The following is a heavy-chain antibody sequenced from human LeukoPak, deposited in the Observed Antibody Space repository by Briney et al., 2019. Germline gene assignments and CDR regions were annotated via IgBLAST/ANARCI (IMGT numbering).Heavy chain of an antibody. CDR2: ISGSGGST. J-gene: IGHJ4*02. Sequence: GGSLRLSCAASGFTFSSYAMSWVRQAPGKGLEWVSAISGSGGSTYYADSVKGRFTISRDNSKNTLYLQMNSPRAEDTAVYYCAKVGSHSYGNDYWGQGTLVTVSS. CDR1: GFTFSSYA. V-gene: IGHV3-23*01. CDR3: AKVGSHSYGNDY. D-gene: IGHD5-18*01.